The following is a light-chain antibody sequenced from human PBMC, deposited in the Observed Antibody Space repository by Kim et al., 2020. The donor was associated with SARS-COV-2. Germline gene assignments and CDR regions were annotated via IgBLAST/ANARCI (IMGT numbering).Light chain of an antibody. J-gene: IGKJ1*01. Sequence: DIHMTQSPSTLSASAGDRVTITCRASPSIAHFLAWYQQKPGRAPKLLIYKASYLQSGVPSRFSGSGSGTEFTLTIYSLQPDDFASYYCQQYYGYPWTFGQGTKLEIK. CDR3: QQYYGYPWT. CDR2: KAS. CDR1: PSIAHF. V-gene: IGKV1-5*03.